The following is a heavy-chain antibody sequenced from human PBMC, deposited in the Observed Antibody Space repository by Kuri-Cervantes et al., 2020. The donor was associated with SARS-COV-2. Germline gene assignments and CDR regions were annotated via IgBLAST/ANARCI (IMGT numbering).Heavy chain of an antibody. J-gene: IGHJ4*02. D-gene: IGHD3-22*01. CDR1: GYSFTSYW. CDR2: IYPGDSDT. CDR3: ARAIRDYYDSSAYFDY. V-gene: IGHV5-51*01. Sequence: GESLKISCKGSGYSFTSYWIGWVRQMPGKGLEWMGIIYPGDSDTRYSPSFQGQVTISADKSISTAYLQWSSLKASDTAMYYCARAIRDYYDSSAYFDYWGQGILVTSPQ.